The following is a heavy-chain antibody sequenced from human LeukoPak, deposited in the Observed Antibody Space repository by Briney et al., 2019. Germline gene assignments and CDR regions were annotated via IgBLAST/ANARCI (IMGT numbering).Heavy chain of an antibody. CDR2: ISGSGGST. D-gene: IGHD3-3*01. CDR3: AKDAKRNYDFWDRFDY. V-gene: IGHV3-23*01. CDR1: GFTFTTYA. Sequence: GGSLRLSCAASGFTFTTYAMSWVRQAPGKGLEWISAISGSGGSTYYADSVKGRFTISRDNSKKTLYLQMNSLRAEDTALYYCAKDAKRNYDFWDRFDYWGQGTLVTVSS. J-gene: IGHJ4*02.